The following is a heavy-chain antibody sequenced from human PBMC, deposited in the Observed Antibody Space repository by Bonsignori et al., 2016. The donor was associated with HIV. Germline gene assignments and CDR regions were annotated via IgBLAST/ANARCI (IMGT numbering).Heavy chain of an antibody. CDR2: ISRDGASK. V-gene: IGHV3-74*01. Sequence: EVQLVESGGGLVQPGGSLRLSCAASGFTLSGHWMHWVRQVPGKGLVWVSRISRDGASKDYADSVRGRFTISREDADNTLFLQMDNLKAEDDGVFIYCCKKRGWACRLYYW. D-gene: IGHD1-26*01. CDR1: GFTLSGHW. J-gene: IGHJ4*01. CDR3: CCKKRGWACRLYY.